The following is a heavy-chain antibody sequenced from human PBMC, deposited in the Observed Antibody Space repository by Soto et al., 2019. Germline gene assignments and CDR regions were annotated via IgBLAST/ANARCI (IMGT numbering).Heavy chain of an antibody. CDR2: ISAYNGNT. D-gene: IGHD6-13*01. Sequence: ASLKVSCKASGYTFTSYGISWVRQAPGQGLEWMGWISAYNGNTNYAQKLQGRVTMTTDTSTSTAYMELRSLRSDDTAVYYCGRDWRRFIAYWFDHWGQGTLVTVSS. CDR3: GRDWRRFIAYWFDH. V-gene: IGHV1-18*01. CDR1: GYTFTSYG. J-gene: IGHJ5*02.